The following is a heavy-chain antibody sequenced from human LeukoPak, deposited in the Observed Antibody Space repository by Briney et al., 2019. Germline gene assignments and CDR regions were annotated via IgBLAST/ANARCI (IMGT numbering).Heavy chain of an antibody. V-gene: IGHV1-2*02. Sequence: ASVKVSCKASGYTFTGYYMHWVRQAPGQGLEWMGWINPNSGGTNYAQKFQGRVTTTRDTSISTAYMELSRLRSDDTAVYYCARGIQLWFPYFDYWGQGTLVTVSS. CDR3: ARGIQLWFPYFDY. J-gene: IGHJ4*02. CDR2: INPNSGGT. D-gene: IGHD5-18*01. CDR1: GYTFTGYY.